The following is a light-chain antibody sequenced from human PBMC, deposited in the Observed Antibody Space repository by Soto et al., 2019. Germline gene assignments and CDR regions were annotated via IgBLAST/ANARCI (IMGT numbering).Light chain of an antibody. V-gene: IGKV1-5*03. CDR3: QQYNSYPYT. CDR2: KAS. CDR1: QSITTW. J-gene: IGKJ5*01. Sequence: DIQMTQSPSTLSAYVGDRVTITCRATQSITTWLAWYQQKPGKAPKLVIYKASSLESGVPLRFSGSGSGTEFTLTISSLQPDDFATYYCQQYNSYPYTFGQGTRLEIK.